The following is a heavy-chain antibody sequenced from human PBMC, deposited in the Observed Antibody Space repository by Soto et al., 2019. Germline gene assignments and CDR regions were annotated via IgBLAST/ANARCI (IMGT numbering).Heavy chain of an antibody. V-gene: IGHV2-26*01. D-gene: IGHD4-17*01. CDR2: IFSNDEK. J-gene: IGHJ5*02. Sequence: QVTLKESGPVLVKPTETLTLTCTVSGFSLSNARMGVSWIRQPPGKALESLAHIFSNDEKSYSTSLKSRLTTSKDTSKSQAVLTMTNMDPVDTATYYCARISHGEGYGDSDWFDPWGQGTLVTVSS. CDR3: ARISHGEGYGDSDWFDP. CDR1: GFSLSNARMG.